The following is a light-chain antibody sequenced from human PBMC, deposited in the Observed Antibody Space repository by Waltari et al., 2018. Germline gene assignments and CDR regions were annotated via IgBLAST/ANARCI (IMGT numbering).Light chain of an antibody. CDR2: EHT. J-gene: IGLJ7*01. CDR3: GTWDSSLSGAV. V-gene: IGLV1-51*02. Sequence: QSVLTQPPSVSAAPGQRVTISCSGGSSNIGNNYVSWYRQFPGTAPKLLIYEHTWRPAGIPGRFSGPKSGTSATLDITGLQAGDEADYYCGTWDSSLSGAVFGGGTHLTVL. CDR1: SSNIGNNY.